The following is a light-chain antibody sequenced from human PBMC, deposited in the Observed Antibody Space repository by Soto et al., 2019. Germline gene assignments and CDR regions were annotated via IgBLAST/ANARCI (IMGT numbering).Light chain of an antibody. J-gene: IGKJ4*01. CDR3: QQYNTYSSLT. CDR2: DAS. Sequence: DIQMTQSPSTLSASVGDRVTITCRASQSISSWLAWYQQKPGKAPKLLIYDASSLESGVPSRFSGSGSGTEFTLTISSLQPDDFATYYCQQYNTYSSLTFGGGDKVDIK. V-gene: IGKV1-5*01. CDR1: QSISSW.